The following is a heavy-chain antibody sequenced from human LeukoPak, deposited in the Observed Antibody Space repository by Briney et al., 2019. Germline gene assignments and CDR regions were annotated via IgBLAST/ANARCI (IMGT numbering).Heavy chain of an antibody. CDR2: LYSSPRT. Sequence: TSETLSLTCTVSGDFLTIGSRYWSWIRQPGGKGLEWIGHLYSSPRTPYNPSLESRVTISGDTAKNQFSLKLDSVTAADTAVYFCARCMSELDYGDYAYYYHMDVWGKGTTVTVSS. V-gene: IGHV4-61*09. CDR1: GDFLTIGSRY. J-gene: IGHJ6*04. CDR3: ARCMSELDYGDYAYYYHMDV. D-gene: IGHD4-17*01.